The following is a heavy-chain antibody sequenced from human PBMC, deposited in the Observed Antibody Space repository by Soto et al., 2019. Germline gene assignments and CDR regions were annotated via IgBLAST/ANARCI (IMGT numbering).Heavy chain of an antibody. CDR3: VRSGTSSGRFSDY. CDR1: GYTFISYW. Sequence: GESLKISCKGSGYTFISYWIGWVRQVPGEGLEWMGVIYPSDSDIRYSPSFRGKVTISADKSITTAYLQWSSLKAADTAMYYCVRSGTSSGRFSDYWGQGTLVTVSS. CDR2: IYPSDSDI. J-gene: IGHJ4*02. V-gene: IGHV5-51*01. D-gene: IGHD2-15*01.